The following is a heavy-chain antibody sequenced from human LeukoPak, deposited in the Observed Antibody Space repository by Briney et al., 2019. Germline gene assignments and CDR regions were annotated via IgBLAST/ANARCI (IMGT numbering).Heavy chain of an antibody. Sequence: PSETLSLTCAVYGGSFSGYYWSWIRQPPGKGLEWIGEINHSGSTNYNPSLKSRVTISVDTSKNQFFLKLSSVTAADAAVYYCARGGIADRLGTWGQGTLVTVSS. CDR2: INHSGST. CDR1: GGSFSGYY. V-gene: IGHV4-34*01. J-gene: IGHJ4*02. D-gene: IGHD6-6*01. CDR3: ARGGIADRLGT.